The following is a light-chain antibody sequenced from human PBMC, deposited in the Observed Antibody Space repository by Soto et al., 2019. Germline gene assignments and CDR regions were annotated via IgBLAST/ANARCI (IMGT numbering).Light chain of an antibody. CDR3: QQRTDWPPWT. V-gene: IGKV3-11*01. CDR2: DAS. J-gene: IGKJ1*01. CDR1: QSISLS. Sequence: EIVLTQSPATLSLSPGERATLSCRASQSISLSLAWYQHKPGQAPRLLIYDASKRATGIPARFSGSGSGTDFTLATSSLGREDFAVYYCQQRTDWPPWTFGQGTKVEIK.